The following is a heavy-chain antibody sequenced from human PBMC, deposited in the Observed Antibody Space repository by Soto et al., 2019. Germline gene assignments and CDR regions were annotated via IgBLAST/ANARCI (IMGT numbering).Heavy chain of an antibody. CDR1: GFTFSSYA. J-gene: IGHJ4*02. V-gene: IGHV3-23*01. Sequence: EVHLLESGGGLVQPGGSLRLSCAASGFTFSSYAMSWVRQVPGKGLEWVSAISGSGGSTYYADSVKGRFTISRDNSKNTLYPQMKSLRAEDTAVYYCATVYYYDSSGYYNYFDYRGQGTLVTASS. CDR2: ISGSGGST. D-gene: IGHD3-22*01. CDR3: ATVYYYDSSGYYNYFDY.